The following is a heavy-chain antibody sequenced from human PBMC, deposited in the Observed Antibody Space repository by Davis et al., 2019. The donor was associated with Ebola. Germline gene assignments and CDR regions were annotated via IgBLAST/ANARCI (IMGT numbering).Heavy chain of an antibody. D-gene: IGHD1-20*01. CDR3: ASLRRTITGMDDGFDI. CDR2: IYPGDSDT. CDR1: GYSFASYW. V-gene: IGHV5-51*01. Sequence: PGGSLRLSCAASGYSFASYWIGWVRQMPGKGLEWMGLIYPGDSDTRYSPSFQGQVTISADKSISTAYLQWSSLKASDTAMYYCASLRRTITGMDDGFDIWGQGTMVTVSA. J-gene: IGHJ3*02.